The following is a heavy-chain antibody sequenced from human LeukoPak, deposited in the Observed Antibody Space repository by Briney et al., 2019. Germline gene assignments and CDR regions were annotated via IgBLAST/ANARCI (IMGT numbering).Heavy chain of an antibody. J-gene: IGHJ4*02. Sequence: NPGRSLRLSCAASGFTFSSYSMNWVRQAPGKGLEWVSSISSSSSYIYYADSVKGRFTISRDNAKNSLYLQMNSLRAEDTAVYYCARDSERLVVVAAPKNYWGQGTLVTVSS. CDR2: ISSSSSYI. V-gene: IGHV3-21*01. CDR1: GFTFSSYS. CDR3: ARDSERLVVVAAPKNY. D-gene: IGHD2-15*01.